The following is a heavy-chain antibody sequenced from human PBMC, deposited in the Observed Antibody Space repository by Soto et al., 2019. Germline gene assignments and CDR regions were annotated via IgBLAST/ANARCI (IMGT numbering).Heavy chain of an antibody. J-gene: IGHJ6*02. D-gene: IGHD1-26*01. V-gene: IGHV1-69*01. CDR1: GGTFSSYA. Sequence: QVQLVQSGAEVKKPGSSVKVSCKASGGTFSSYAISWVRQAPGQGLEWMGGIIPIFGTANYAQKFQGRVKITADESTSTAYMELSSLRSEDTAVYYCARAWVGAPRRSEYYYGMDVWGQGTTVTVSS. CDR2: IIPIFGTA. CDR3: ARAWVGAPRRSEYYYGMDV.